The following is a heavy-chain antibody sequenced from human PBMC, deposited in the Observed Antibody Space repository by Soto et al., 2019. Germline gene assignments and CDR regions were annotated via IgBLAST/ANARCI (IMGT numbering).Heavy chain of an antibody. Sequence: QVQLQESGPRLVKPSETLSLTCSVSGDSISSYYWSWIRQPPGKGLEWIGYIYYSGSTSYNPSFKSRVTISVDTPMNQFSLKLTSVTAADTAVYYCARGVATIGPWGQGTLVTVSS. J-gene: IGHJ5*02. CDR1: GDSISSYY. V-gene: IGHV4-59*01. D-gene: IGHD5-12*01. CDR3: ARGVATIGP. CDR2: IYYSGST.